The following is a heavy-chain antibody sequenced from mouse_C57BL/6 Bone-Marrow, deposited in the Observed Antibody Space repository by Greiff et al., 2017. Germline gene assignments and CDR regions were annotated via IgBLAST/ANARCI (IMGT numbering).Heavy chain of an antibody. D-gene: IGHD1-1*01. V-gene: IGHV1-31*01. Sequence: VQLKESGPELVKPGASVKISCKASGYSFTGYYMHWVKQSHGNILDWIGYIYPYNGVSSYNQKFKGKATLTVDKSSSTAYMELRSLTSEDSAVYYCARTPYYGSSHYYAMDYWGQGTSVTVSS. CDR2: IYPYNGVS. CDR1: GYSFTGYY. J-gene: IGHJ4*01. CDR3: ARTPYYGSSHYYAMDY.